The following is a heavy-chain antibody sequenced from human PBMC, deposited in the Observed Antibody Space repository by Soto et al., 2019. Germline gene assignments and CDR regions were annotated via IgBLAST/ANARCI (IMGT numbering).Heavy chain of an antibody. V-gene: IGHV4-4*02. D-gene: IGHD5-18*01. CDR1: GGSISSSNW. CDR3: VSLSGTGIQEVERFRYYSDY. J-gene: IGHJ4*02. CDR2: IYHSGST. Sequence: KSSETLSLTCAVSGGSISSSNWWSWVRQPPGKGLEWIGEIYHSGSTNYNPSLKSRVTISVDKSKNQFSLKLSSVTAADTAVYYCVSLSGTGIQEVERFRYYSDYWGQGTLVTVSS.